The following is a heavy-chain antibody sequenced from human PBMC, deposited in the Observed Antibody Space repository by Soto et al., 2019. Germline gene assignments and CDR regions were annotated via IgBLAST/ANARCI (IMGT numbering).Heavy chain of an antibody. D-gene: IGHD1-26*01. V-gene: IGHV1-18*01. J-gene: IGHJ4*02. CDR1: GYTFTSYG. CDR2: INPYNGNT. CDR3: ARDAAVGLFGY. Sequence: QVKLVQSGAEVKKPGASVKVSCKASGYTFTSYGISWVRQAPGQGLEWMGWINPYNGNTKYAQKLQGRVTMTTDTPTSTAYMEMRSLRSDDTAVYYCARDAAVGLFGYWGQGTLVTVSS.